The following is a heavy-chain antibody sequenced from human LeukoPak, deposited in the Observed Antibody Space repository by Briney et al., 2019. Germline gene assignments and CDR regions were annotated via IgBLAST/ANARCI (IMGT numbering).Heavy chain of an antibody. CDR1: GGSFSGYY. V-gene: IGHV4-34*01. CDR2: INQSGGT. D-gene: IGHD3-3*01. Sequence: SETLSLTCAVYGGSFSGYYWSWVRQPPGKGLEWIGEINQSGGTNYNPSLKSRVTISVDTSNNQFSLKLSSVTDADTAVYYCARLYYDFWSGYYPPSPYYYGMDVWGQGTTVTVSS. CDR3: ARLYYDFWSGYYPPSPYYYGMDV. J-gene: IGHJ6*02.